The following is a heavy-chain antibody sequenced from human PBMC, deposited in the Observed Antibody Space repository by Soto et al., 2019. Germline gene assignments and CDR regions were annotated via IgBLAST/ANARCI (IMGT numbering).Heavy chain of an antibody. J-gene: IGHJ4*02. CDR2: IYYSGST. CDR1: GGSISSYY. D-gene: IGHD6-19*01. CDR3: ARVRRSSGWYYFDY. Sequence: QVQLQESGPGLVKPSETLSLTCTVSGGSISSYYWSWIRQPPGKGLEWIGYIYYSGSTNYNPSLKSRVTVSVDTSKNQFSLKLSSVTAADTAVYYCARVRRSSGWYYFDYWGQGTLVTVSS. V-gene: IGHV4-59*01.